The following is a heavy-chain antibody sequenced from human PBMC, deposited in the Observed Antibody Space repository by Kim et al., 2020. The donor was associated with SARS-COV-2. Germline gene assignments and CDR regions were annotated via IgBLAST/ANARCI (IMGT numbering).Heavy chain of an antibody. CDR1: GFTFSSYS. V-gene: IGHV3-48*02. Sequence: GGSLRLSCAASGFTFSSYSMNWVRQAPGKGLEWVSYISSSSSTIYYADSVKGRFTISRDNAKNSLYLQMNSLRDEDTAVYYCARVFDFDWLLYRSYYFDYGGQGTVVTVSS. CDR3: ARVFDFDWLLYRSYYFDY. CDR2: ISSSSSTI. D-gene: IGHD3-9*01. J-gene: IGHJ4*02.